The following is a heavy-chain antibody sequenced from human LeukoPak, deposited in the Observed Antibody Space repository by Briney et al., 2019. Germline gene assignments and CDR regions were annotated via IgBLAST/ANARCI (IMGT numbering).Heavy chain of an antibody. CDR2: ISGNGGST. V-gene: IGHV3-23*01. CDR3: AKDRLPAVRGVNDY. J-gene: IGHJ4*02. Sequence: PGGSLRLSCAASGFTFNNYAMTWVRQAPGKGLEWVSCISGNGGSTYYADSVKGRFTISRDNSKNTLFLQMNSLRAEDTAVYYCAKDRLPAVRGVNDYWGQGALVTVSS. D-gene: IGHD3-10*01. CDR1: GFTFNNYA.